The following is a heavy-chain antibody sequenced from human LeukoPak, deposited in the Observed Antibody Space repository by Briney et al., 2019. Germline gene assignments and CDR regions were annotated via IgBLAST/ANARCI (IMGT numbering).Heavy chain of an antibody. D-gene: IGHD6-6*01. V-gene: IGHV3-11*04. CDR1: GFTFNDYY. J-gene: IGHJ3*02. Sequence: GGSLRLSCAASGFTFNDYYMSWIRQAPGKGLEWVSYITGSGTIINYADSVKGRFTISRDNAKNSLYLQMNSLRAEDTAIYYCARNPRTGRPEYDAFDIWGQGTMVTVSS. CDR3: ARNPRTGRPEYDAFDI. CDR2: ITGSGTII.